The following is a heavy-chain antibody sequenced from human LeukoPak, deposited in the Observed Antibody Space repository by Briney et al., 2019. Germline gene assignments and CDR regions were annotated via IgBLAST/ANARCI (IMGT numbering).Heavy chain of an antibody. CDR3: ARDLDGYNLRYFDY. D-gene: IGHD5-24*01. Sequence: SVKVSCKASGGTFSSYAISWVRQAPGQALDLMRGIIPIFGTANYAQKFQGRVTITTDESTSTAYMELSSLRSEDTAVYYCARDLDGYNLRYFDYWGQGTLVTVSS. J-gene: IGHJ4*02. CDR2: IIPIFGTA. V-gene: IGHV1-69*05. CDR1: GGTFSSYA.